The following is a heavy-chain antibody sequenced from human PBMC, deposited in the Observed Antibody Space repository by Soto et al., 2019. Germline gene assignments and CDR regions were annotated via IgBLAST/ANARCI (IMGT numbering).Heavy chain of an antibody. CDR1: GVSINSGGYS. D-gene: IGHD2-15*01. CDR3: AREDSGAFYDF. J-gene: IGHJ4*02. V-gene: IGHV4-30-2*01. CDR2: IYSGTT. Sequence: PSETLSLTCAVSGVSINSGGYSWSWIRQPPGKGLEWIGYIYSGTTHYNPSLKSRVTISMNRSKNQVSLSLKSVTAADTAVYYCAREDSGAFYDFRGQGTLVTVSS.